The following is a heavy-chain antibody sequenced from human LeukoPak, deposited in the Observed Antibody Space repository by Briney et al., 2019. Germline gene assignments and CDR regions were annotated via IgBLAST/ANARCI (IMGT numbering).Heavy chain of an antibody. J-gene: IGHJ4*02. CDR3: ARGSFHWLLG. CDR2: IYYSGTT. D-gene: IGHD3-9*01. V-gene: IGHV4-59*12. CDR1: GGSISNNY. Sequence: SETLSLTCTVSGGSISNNYWTWIRQPPGKGLEWIGYIYYSGTTNYNPSLKSRVTILVDTSKNQFSLKLSSVTAADTAVYYCARGSFHWLLGWGQGTLVTVSS.